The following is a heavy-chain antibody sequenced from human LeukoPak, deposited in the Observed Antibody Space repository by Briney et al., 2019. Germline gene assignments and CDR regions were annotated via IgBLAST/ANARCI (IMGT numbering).Heavy chain of an antibody. J-gene: IGHJ4*02. D-gene: IGHD4-11*01. CDR1: GFTFSSYS. CDR3: AKGEMTTATPFDY. Sequence: GGSLRLSCAASGFTFSSYSMNWVRQAPGKGLEWVSSISSSSSYIYYADSVKGRFTISRDNAKNTLYLQMNSLRAEDTAVYYCAKGEMTTATPFDYWGQGTLVTVSS. CDR2: ISSSSSYI. V-gene: IGHV3-21*04.